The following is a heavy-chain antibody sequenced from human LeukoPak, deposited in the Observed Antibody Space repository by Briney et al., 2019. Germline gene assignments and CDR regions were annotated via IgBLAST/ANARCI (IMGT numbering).Heavy chain of an antibody. Sequence: SETLSLTCTVSDDSISDYYRGWIRQPPGKGLDWIGYIDYSGSTTYNPSLKSRVTISVDTSKTQFSLKLSSVTAADTAVYYCARSARDGYNYVDSWGQGTLVIVSS. CDR2: IDYSGST. V-gene: IGHV4-59*08. CDR1: DDSISDYY. D-gene: IGHD5-24*01. J-gene: IGHJ4*02. CDR3: ARSARDGYNYVDS.